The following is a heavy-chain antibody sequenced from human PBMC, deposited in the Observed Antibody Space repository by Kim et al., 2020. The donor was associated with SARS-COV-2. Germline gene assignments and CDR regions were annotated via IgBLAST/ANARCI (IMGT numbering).Heavy chain of an antibody. V-gene: IGHV1-46*01. Sequence: ASVKVSCKASGYTFTSYYMHWVRQAPGQGLEWMGIINPSGGSTSYAQKFQGRVTMTRDTSTSTVYMELSSLRSEDTAVYYCARVGYYDILTGYRRGQPYYFDYWGQGTLVTVSS. D-gene: IGHD3-9*01. J-gene: IGHJ4*02. CDR1: GYTFTSYY. CDR3: ARVGYYDILTGYRRGQPYYFDY. CDR2: INPSGGST.